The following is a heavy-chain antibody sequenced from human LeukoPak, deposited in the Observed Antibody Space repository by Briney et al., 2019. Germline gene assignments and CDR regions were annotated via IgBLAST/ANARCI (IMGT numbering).Heavy chain of an antibody. CDR1: GFTFDDYA. Sequence: PGRSLRLSCAASGFTFDDYAMHWVRQAPGKGLEWVSGISWSSGNIAYADSVKGRFFISRDNAKNSLHLQMNSLRVEDTAFYYCAKASNDYGGNSYFDYWGQGTLVTVSS. CDR3: AKASNDYGGNSYFDY. D-gene: IGHD4-23*01. J-gene: IGHJ4*02. CDR2: ISWSSGNI. V-gene: IGHV3-9*01.